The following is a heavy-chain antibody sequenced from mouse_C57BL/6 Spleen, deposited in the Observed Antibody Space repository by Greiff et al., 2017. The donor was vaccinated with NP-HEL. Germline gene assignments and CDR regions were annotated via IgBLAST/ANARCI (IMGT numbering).Heavy chain of an antibody. D-gene: IGHD1-1*01. CDR3: ARTVDYYGSSTGYFDV. J-gene: IGHJ1*03. Sequence: EVQLQQSGPELVKPGASVKISCKASGYTFTDYYMNWVKQSHGKSLEWIGDINPNNGGTSYNQKFKGKATLTVDKSSSTAYMELRSLTSEDSAVYYCARTVDYYGSSTGYFDVWGTGTTVTVSS. CDR1: GYTFTDYY. CDR2: INPNNGGT. V-gene: IGHV1-26*01.